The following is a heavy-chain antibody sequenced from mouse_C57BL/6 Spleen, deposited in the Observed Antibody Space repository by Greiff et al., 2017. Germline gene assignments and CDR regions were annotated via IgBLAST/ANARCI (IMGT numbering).Heavy chain of an antibody. Sequence: VQLKQPGAELVKPGASVKMSCKASGYTFTSYWLTWVKQRPGHGLEWIGDIYPGSGSTNYNEKFKSKATLTVDTSSSTAYMQLSSLTSEDSAVYYCARIYDGYYAAYYAMDYWGQGTSVTVSS. J-gene: IGHJ4*01. CDR1: GYTFTSYW. CDR2: IYPGSGST. CDR3: ARIYDGYYAAYYAMDY. V-gene: IGHV1-55*01. D-gene: IGHD2-3*01.